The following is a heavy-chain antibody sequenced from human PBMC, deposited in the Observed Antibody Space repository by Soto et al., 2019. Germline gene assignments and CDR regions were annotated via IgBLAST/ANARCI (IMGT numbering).Heavy chain of an antibody. CDR2: ISGSGGST. CDR3: AKSLVTMIVVAANQTS. D-gene: IGHD3-22*01. V-gene: IGHV3-23*01. J-gene: IGHJ4*02. CDR1: GFTFSSYA. Sequence: EVQLLESGGGLVQPGGSLRLSCAASGFTFSSYAMSWVRQAPGKGLEWVSAISGSGGSTYYADSVKGRFTISRDNSKNTLYLQMNSLRAEDTAVYYCAKSLVTMIVVAANQTSWGQGTLVTVSS.